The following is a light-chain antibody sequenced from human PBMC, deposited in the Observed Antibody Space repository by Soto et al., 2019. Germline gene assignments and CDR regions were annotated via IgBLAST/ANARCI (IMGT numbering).Light chain of an antibody. CDR3: AVWDDSVFGKI. J-gene: IGLJ2*01. Sequence: QSVLTQPPSVSGAPGQRVTISCTGSSSNIGAGYDVHWYQQLPGTAPKFLIYADSQRPSGVPDRFSASKSGTSASLTISGLRSEDEAEYYCAVWDDSVFGKIFGGGTKVTVL. CDR2: ADS. CDR1: SSNIGAGYD. V-gene: IGLV1-40*01.